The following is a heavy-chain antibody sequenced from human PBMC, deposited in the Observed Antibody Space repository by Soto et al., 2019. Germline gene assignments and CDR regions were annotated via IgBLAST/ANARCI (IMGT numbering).Heavy chain of an antibody. J-gene: IGHJ3*02. CDR3: AKVVATVTTQAFDI. CDR1: GFTFNSYA. V-gene: IGHV3-23*01. CDR2: ISGSGGST. D-gene: IGHD4-17*01. Sequence: GESLRLYCAASGFTFNSYAMSWVRQAPGKGLEWVSAISGSGGSTYYADSVKGRFTISRDNSKNTLYLQMNSLRAEDTVVYYCAKVVATVTTQAFDIWGQGTMVTGSS.